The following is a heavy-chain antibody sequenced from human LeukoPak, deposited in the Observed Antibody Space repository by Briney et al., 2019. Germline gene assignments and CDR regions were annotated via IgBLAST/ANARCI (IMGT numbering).Heavy chain of an antibody. Sequence: GGSLRLSCAASGFTFNSYAMNWVRQAPGKGLKWASGITSSGDGTYYADSVRGRFTISRDNSKNTVYLQMNNLRAEDTAIYYCAKPRRLTVTVTDDFDVWGQGTMVTVSS. D-gene: IGHD4-17*01. CDR2: ITSSGDGT. V-gene: IGHV3-23*01. J-gene: IGHJ3*01. CDR3: AKPRRLTVTVTDDFDV. CDR1: GFTFNSYA.